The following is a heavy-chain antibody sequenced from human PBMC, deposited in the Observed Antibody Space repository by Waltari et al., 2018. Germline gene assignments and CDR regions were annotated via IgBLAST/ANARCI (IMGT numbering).Heavy chain of an antibody. D-gene: IGHD1-26*01. J-gene: IGHJ4*02. CDR2: IYTSGRT. V-gene: IGHV4-61*09. CDR1: GGSISSGSYY. CDR3: ARGEVGALTFDY. Sequence: QVQLQESGPGLVKPSQTLSLTCTVSGGSISSGSYYWSWIRQPAGKGLEWIGYIYTSGRTNYNPSLKSRVTISVDTSKNQFSLKLSSVTAADTAVYYCARGEVGALTFDYWGQGTLVTVSS.